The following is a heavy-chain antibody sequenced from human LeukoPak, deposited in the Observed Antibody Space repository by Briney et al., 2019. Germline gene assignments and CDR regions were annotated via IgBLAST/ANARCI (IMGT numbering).Heavy chain of an antibody. J-gene: IGHJ2*01. CDR3: ARQYYYGSGSYWYFDL. V-gene: IGHV1-69*05. Sequence: SVKVSCKVSRGTFSSYAISWVRQAPGQGLEWMGRIIPIFGTANYAQKFQGRVTITTDESTSTAYMELSSLRSEDTAVYYCARQYYYGSGSYWYFDLWGRGTLVTVSS. D-gene: IGHD3-10*01. CDR1: RGTFSSYA. CDR2: IIPIFGTA.